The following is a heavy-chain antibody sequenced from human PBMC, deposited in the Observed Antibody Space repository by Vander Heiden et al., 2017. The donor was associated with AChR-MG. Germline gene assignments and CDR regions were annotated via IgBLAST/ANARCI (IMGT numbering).Heavy chain of an antibody. Sequence: EVQLLESGGGLVQPGGSLRLSCAASGFTFRSYAMSGVRQARGKGVEWVSAISGSGGSTYYADSVKGRFTISRDNSKNTLYLQMNSLRAEDTAVYYCAKAPVLNRFDYWGQGTLVTVSS. D-gene: IGHD3-10*01. V-gene: IGHV3-23*01. CDR2: ISGSGGST. CDR3: AKAPVLNRFDY. CDR1: GFTFRSYA. J-gene: IGHJ4*02.